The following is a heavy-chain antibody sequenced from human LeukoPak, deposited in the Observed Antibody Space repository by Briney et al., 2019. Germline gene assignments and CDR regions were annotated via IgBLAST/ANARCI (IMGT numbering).Heavy chain of an antibody. CDR1: GFTFSSYA. Sequence: PGGSLRLSCAASGFTFSSYAMSWVRQAPGKGLEWVSAISGSGGSTYYADSVKGRFTISRDNSKNTLYLQMNSLRAEDTAVYYCAKGGRYDSSGYYFDYWGQGTLVTVSS. D-gene: IGHD3-22*01. J-gene: IGHJ4*02. V-gene: IGHV3-23*01. CDR2: ISGSGGST. CDR3: AKGGRYDSSGYYFDY.